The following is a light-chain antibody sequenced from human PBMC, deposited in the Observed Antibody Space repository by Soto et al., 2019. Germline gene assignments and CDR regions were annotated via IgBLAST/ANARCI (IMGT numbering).Light chain of an antibody. Sequence: AIQMTQSPSSLSASVGDRVTITCRASQGIRDELGWYQQKAGKAPNLLISAASRLQSGVPSRFSGRGSGTDFTLTISSLQTEDFATYYCLQDYDYPRTLGKGTKRDIK. CDR3: LQDYDYPRT. V-gene: IGKV1-6*01. J-gene: IGKJ1*01. CDR2: AAS. CDR1: QGIRDE.